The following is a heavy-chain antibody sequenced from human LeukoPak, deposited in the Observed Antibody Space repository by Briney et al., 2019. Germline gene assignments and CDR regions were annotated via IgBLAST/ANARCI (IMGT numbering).Heavy chain of an antibody. CDR1: GFTFDDYA. D-gene: IGHD2-21*02. J-gene: IGHJ4*02. CDR2: ISSSSSYI. V-gene: IGHV3-21*04. CDR3: AKERYYGGDCYYFDY. Sequence: PGGSLRLSCAASGFTFDDYAMHWVRQAPGKGLEWVSSISSSSSYIYYADSVKGRFTISRDNAKNSLYLQMNSLRAEDTAVYYCAKERYYGGDCYYFDYWGQGTLVTVSS.